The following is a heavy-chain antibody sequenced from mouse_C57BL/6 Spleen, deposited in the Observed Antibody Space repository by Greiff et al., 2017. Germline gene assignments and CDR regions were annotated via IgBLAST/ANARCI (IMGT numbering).Heavy chain of an antibody. CDR2: IYPGSGST. Sequence: QVHVKQPGAELVKPGASVKMSCKASGYTFTSYWITWVKQRPGQGLEWIGDIYPGSGSTNYNEKFKSKATLTVDTSSSTAYMQLSSLTSEDSAVYYCAREDCYGSSYDDYWGQGTTLTVSS. V-gene: IGHV1-55*01. CDR3: AREDCYGSSYDDY. J-gene: IGHJ2*01. D-gene: IGHD1-1*01. CDR1: GYTFTSYW.